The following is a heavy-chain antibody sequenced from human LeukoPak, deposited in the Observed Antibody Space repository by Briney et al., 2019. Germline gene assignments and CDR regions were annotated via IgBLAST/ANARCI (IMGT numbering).Heavy chain of an antibody. CDR2: INTDGSRT. V-gene: IGHV3-74*01. CDR3: ARGHVTGYCSAS. D-gene: IGHD2-2*03. Sequence: GGSLRLSCGASGFTFDNYWMLWVHPAAARGLVWVSRINTDGSRTNYADSVKGPFRISRDNAKNTLYRQRNSLRAEDTAVYYCARGHVTGYCSASWGQGTLVTVSS. J-gene: IGHJ5*02. CDR1: GFTFDNYW.